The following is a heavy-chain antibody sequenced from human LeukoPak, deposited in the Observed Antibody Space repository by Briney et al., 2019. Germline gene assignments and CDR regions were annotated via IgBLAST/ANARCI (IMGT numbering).Heavy chain of an antibody. CDR3: ARWCSARCNHHAFEI. J-gene: IGHJ3*02. CDR1: GFTFTNYW. Sequence: GESLKTSCKGSGFTFTNYWIAWVRQMPGEGLEWMGIIDTHDSDTRYSPSFQGQVTISVDKSISTTYLQWSSLKASDTAMYYCARWCSARCNHHAFEIWGQGTLVTVSS. D-gene: IGHD2-2*01. V-gene: IGHV5-51*01. CDR2: IDTHDSDT.